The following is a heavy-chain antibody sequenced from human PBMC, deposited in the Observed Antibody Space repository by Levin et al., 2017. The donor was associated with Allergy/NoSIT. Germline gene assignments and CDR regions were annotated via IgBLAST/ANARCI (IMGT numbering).Heavy chain of an antibody. J-gene: IGHJ2*01. CDR1: GGSISSGDYY. V-gene: IGHV4-30-4*01. D-gene: IGHD3-16*02. CDR3: ARVDMITFGGVIATLYFDL. CDR2: IYYSGST. Sequence: SETLSLTCTVSGGSISSGDYYWSWIRQPPGKGLEWIGYIYYSGSTYYNPSLKSRVTISVDTSKNQFSLKLSSVTAADTAVYYCARVDMITFGGVIATLYFDLWGRGTLVTVSS.